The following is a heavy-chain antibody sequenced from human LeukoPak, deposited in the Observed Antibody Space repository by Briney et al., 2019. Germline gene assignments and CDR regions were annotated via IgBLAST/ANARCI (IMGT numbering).Heavy chain of an antibody. D-gene: IGHD3-9*01. CDR3: ARDLLTGDYFDY. CDR1: GYTFTSYA. J-gene: IGHJ4*02. CDR2: INAGNGNT. Sequence: ASVKVSCKASGYTFTSYAMHWVRQAPGQRPEWMGWINAGNGNTKYSQKFQGRVTITRDTSASTAYMELSSLRSEDTAVYYCARDLLTGDYFDYWGQGTLVTVSS. V-gene: IGHV1-3*01.